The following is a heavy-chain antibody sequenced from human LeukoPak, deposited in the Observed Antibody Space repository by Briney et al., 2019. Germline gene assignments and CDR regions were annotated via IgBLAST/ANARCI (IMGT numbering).Heavy chain of an antibody. V-gene: IGHV1-69*06. CDR1: GYTFSSYA. J-gene: IGHJ6*03. CDR2: IIPIFGTA. Sequence: ASVKVSCKASGYTFSSYAISWVRQAPGQGLEWMGGIIPIFGTANYAQKFQGRVTITADKSTSTAYMELSSLRSEDTAVYYCARGPEGYYYHYYMDVWGKGTTVTVSS. CDR3: ARGPEGYYYHYYMDV.